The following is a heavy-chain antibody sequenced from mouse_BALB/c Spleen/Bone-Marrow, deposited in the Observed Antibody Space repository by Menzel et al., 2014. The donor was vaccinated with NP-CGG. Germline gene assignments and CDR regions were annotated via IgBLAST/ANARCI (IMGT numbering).Heavy chain of an antibody. J-gene: IGHJ4*01. CDR2: IYPYNGGT. Sequence: EVQLQQSGPELVKPGASVKISCKASGYTFTDYNMHWVKQSHGKSLEWIGYIYPYNGGTGYNQKFKSKATLTVDNSSSTAYMELRSLTSEDSALYYCAREMRLRRALYYSMDYWGQGTSVTVSS. V-gene: IGHV1S29*02. CDR1: GYTFTDYN. CDR3: AREMRLRRALYYSMDY. D-gene: IGHD2-4*01.